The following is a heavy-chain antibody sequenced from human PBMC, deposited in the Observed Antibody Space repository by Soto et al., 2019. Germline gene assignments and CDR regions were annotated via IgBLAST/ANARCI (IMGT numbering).Heavy chain of an antibody. Sequence: PGGSLRLSCTMSGFNVDDYGMSWVRHVPGKGLEWVSGIYWKGGNRHYADSVKGRFTITRDNAENSLYLQMNSLSAEDTAVYYCARVPGTTSYWDFWGQGTLVTVSS. V-gene: IGHV3-20*04. J-gene: IGHJ4*02. CDR3: ARVPGTTSYWDF. CDR2: IYWKGGNR. CDR1: GFNVDDYG. D-gene: IGHD1-1*01.